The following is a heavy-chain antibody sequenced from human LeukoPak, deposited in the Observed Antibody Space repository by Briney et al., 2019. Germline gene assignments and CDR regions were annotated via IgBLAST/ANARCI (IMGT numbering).Heavy chain of an antibody. CDR2: ISSSSSTI. J-gene: IGHJ5*02. D-gene: IGHD6-13*01. V-gene: IGHV3-48*04. Sequence: GGSLRLSCAASGFTFSSYSMNWVRQAPGKGLEWVSYISSSSSTIYYADSVQGRFTISRDNAKNSLYLQMNSLRAEDTAVYYCARDRSNVAATDGWFDPWGQGTLVTVSS. CDR3: ARDRSNVAATDGWFDP. CDR1: GFTFSSYS.